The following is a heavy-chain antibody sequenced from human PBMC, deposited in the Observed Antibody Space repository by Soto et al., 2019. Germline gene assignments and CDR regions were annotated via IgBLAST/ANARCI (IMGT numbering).Heavy chain of an antibody. CDR1: GYTFTSYA. CDR3: ATAIADDAFDI. Sequence: GASVKVSCKASGYTFTSYAMHWVRQAPGQRLEWMGWINAGNGNTKYSQKFQGRVTIARDTSASTAYMELSSLRSEDTAVYYCATAIADDAFDIWGRGTMVTVSS. CDR2: INAGNGNT. V-gene: IGHV1-3*01. D-gene: IGHD2-2*01. J-gene: IGHJ3*02.